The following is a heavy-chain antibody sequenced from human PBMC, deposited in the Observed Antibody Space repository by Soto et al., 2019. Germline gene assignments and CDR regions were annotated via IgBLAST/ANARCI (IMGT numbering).Heavy chain of an antibody. CDR3: ARAPRQLAPFDS. CDR1: GGSFSGYY. V-gene: IGHV4-34*01. CDR2: FNHSGGT. Sequence: PSETLSLTCGVYGGSFSGYYWNWIRQPPGKGLEWIGEFNHSGGTNYNPSLKSRVTISVDTSKNQFSLKLNSVTAADTAVYYCARAPRQLAPFDSWGQGTLVTVS. D-gene: IGHD2-2*01. J-gene: IGHJ5*01.